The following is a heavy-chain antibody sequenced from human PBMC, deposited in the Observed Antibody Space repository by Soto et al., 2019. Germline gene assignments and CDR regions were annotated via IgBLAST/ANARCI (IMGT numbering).Heavy chain of an antibody. CDR3: ASYYYYDSSGLNWFDP. J-gene: IGHJ5*02. CDR1: GGSVSSGSYY. V-gene: IGHV4-61*01. D-gene: IGHD3-22*01. CDR2: IYYSGST. Sequence: SETLSLTCTVSGGSVSSGSYYWSWIRQPPGKGLEWIGYIYYSGSTNYNPSLKSRVTISVDTSKNQFSLKLSSVTAADTAVYYCASYYYYDSSGLNWFDPWGQGTLVTVSS.